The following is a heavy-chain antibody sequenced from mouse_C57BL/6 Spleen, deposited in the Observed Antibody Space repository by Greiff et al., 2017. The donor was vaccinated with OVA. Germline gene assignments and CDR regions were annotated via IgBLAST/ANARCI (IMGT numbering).Heavy chain of an antibody. V-gene: IGHV1-61*01. CDR1: GYTFTSYW. Sequence: QVQLQQSGAELVRPGSSVKLSCKASGYTFTSYWMDWVKQRPGQGLEWIGNIYPSDSETHYNQKFKDKATLTVDKSSSTAYMQLSSLTSEDSAVYYCARYGYYYAMDYWGQGTSVTVSS. CDR2: IYPSDSET. CDR3: ARYGYYYAMDY. J-gene: IGHJ4*01. D-gene: IGHD1-1*02.